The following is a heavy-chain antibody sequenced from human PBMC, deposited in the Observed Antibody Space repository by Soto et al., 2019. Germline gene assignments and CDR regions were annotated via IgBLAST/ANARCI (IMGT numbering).Heavy chain of an antibody. J-gene: IGHJ5*01. Sequence: GGSMRLSCAASGFTFSRHAIHWVRLTPGRGLEWVLAISRDGSYIYYTDSVKGRFTVSRDNSKNTVFVQMNRLIPDDTALYFCARTRNGGVADSFDSWGQGTRVTVSS. V-gene: IGHV3-30*04. D-gene: IGHD3-3*01. CDR3: ARTRNGGVADSFDS. CDR2: ISRDGSYI. CDR1: GFTFSRHA.